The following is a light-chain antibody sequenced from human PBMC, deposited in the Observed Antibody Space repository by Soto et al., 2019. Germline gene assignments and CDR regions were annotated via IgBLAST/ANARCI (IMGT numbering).Light chain of an antibody. CDR1: QSISTW. J-gene: IGKJ2*01. CDR2: KAS. CDR3: QQYNSYSAYT. Sequence: DIQMTQSPSTLSASVGDRVTITCRASQSISTWLAWYQQKPGKPPKLLIYKASSLESGVPSRFSGAGSGAEFSLTISSLQPDDFATYYCQQYNSYSAYTFGQGTKLEIK. V-gene: IGKV1-5*03.